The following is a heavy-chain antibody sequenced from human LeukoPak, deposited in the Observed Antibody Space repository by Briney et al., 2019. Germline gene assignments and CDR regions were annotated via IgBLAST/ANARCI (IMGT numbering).Heavy chain of an antibody. V-gene: IGHV3-7*01. D-gene: IGHD6-19*01. J-gene: IGHJ4*02. CDR3: ARDGVAGGFDY. CDR1: GFTFGRHW. CDR2: MNQGGSET. Sequence: GGSLRLSCAASGFTFGRHWMSWVRQAPGKGLEWVAHMNQGGSETTNVDSVKGRFTISRDDAKNLVFLQMNSPRVEDTAVYYCARDGVAGGFDYWGQGILVTVSS.